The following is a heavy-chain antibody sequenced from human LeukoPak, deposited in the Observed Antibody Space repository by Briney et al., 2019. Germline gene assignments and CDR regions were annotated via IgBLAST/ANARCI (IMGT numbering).Heavy chain of an antibody. J-gene: IGHJ4*02. D-gene: IGHD3-10*01. Sequence: KTSETLSLTCAVYGGSFSGYYWSWIRQPPGKGLEWIGEISHSGITNYNPSLKSRVTISVDTSKNQFSLKLSSVTAADTAVYYCARLRITMVRGVNFDYWGQGTLVTVSS. V-gene: IGHV4-34*01. CDR1: GGSFSGYY. CDR3: ARLRITMVRGVNFDY. CDR2: ISHSGIT.